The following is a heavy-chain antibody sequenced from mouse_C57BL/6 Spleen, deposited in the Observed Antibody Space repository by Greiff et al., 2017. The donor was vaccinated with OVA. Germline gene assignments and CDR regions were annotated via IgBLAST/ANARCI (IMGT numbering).Heavy chain of an antibody. CDR1: GYTFTSYW. V-gene: IGHV1-64*01. CDR3: ASITTVERGYFDV. Sequence: QVQLKQPGAELVKPGASVKLSCKASGYTFTSYWMHWVKQRPGQGLEWIGMIHPNSGSTNYNEKFKSKATLTVDKSSSTAYMQLSSLTSDDSAVYYCASITTVERGYFDVWGTGTTVTVSS. CDR2: IHPNSGST. D-gene: IGHD1-1*01. J-gene: IGHJ1*03.